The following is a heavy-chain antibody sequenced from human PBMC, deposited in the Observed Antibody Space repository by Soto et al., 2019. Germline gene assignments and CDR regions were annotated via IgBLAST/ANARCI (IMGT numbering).Heavy chain of an antibody. CDR2: ISAYNGNT. J-gene: IGHJ4*02. Sequence: APVKVSCKASGYSLTSYGISWVRQPPGQGLEWMGWISAYNGNTNYAQKLQGRVTMTTDTSTSTAYMELRSLRSDDTAVYYCARDLRETGNFDYWGQGTLVTVSS. CDR1: GYSLTSYG. CDR3: ARDLRETGNFDY. V-gene: IGHV1-18*01.